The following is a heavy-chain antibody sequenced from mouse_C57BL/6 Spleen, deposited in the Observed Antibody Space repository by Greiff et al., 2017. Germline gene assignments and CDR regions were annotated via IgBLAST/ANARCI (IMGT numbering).Heavy chain of an antibody. J-gene: IGHJ2*01. Sequence: QVQLKESGAELVRPGASVKLSCKASGYTFTDYYINWVKQRPGQGLEWIARIYPGSGNTYYNEKFKGKATLTAEKSSSTAYMQLSSLTSEDSAVYFCARFGGSYYSNYFDYWGQGTTLTVSS. D-gene: IGHD2-5*01. V-gene: IGHV1-76*01. CDR2: IYPGSGNT. CDR3: ARFGGSYYSNYFDY. CDR1: GYTFTDYY.